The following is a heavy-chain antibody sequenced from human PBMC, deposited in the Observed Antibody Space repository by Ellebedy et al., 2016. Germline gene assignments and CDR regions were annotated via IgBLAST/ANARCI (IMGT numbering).Heavy chain of an antibody. D-gene: IGHD6-6*01. J-gene: IGHJ6*02. CDR2: IYCSGST. CDR3: ARVSSIAARGYYGMDV. V-gene: IGHV4-59*01. CDR1: GGSISSYY. Sequence: SETLSLTCTVSGGSISSYYWSWIRQPPGKGLEWIGYIYCSGSTNYNPSLKSRVTISVDTSKNQFSLKLSSVTAADTAVYYCARVSSIAARGYYGMDVWGQGTTVTVSS.